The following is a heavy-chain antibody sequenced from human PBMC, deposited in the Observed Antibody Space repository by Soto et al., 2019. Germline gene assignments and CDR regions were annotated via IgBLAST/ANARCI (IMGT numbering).Heavy chain of an antibody. CDR1: GGSISSSSYY. CDR3: ARHDWNGVDY. J-gene: IGHJ4*02. CDR2: IYYSVST. V-gene: IGHV4-39*01. Sequence: QLQLPESGPGLVKPSETLSLTCTVSGGSISSSSYYWGWIRQPPGKGLEWIGSIYYSVSTYYNPSIKSRVTISVDTSKNQFSLKLSSVTAADTAVYYCARHDWNGVDYWGQGTLVTVSS. D-gene: IGHD1-1*01.